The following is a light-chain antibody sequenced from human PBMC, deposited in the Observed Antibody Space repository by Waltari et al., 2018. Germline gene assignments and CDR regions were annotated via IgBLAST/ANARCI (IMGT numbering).Light chain of an antibody. J-gene: IGKJ4*01. CDR1: QGISNY. Sequence: DIQMTQSPSSLSASVGDRVTITCRASQGISNYLAWYQQKPGKVPKLLIYAASTLQSGVPSRFSGSRSGTDFTLTISSLQPEDVATSYHQQYNSAPPLTVGGGTKVEI. V-gene: IGKV1-27*01. CDR2: AAS. CDR3: QQYNSAPPLT.